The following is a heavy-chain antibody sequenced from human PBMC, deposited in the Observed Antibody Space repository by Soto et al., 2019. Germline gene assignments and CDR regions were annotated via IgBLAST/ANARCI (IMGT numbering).Heavy chain of an antibody. CDR1: GFTFSSYA. D-gene: IGHD3-3*01. Sequence: GGSLRLSCAASGFTFSSYAMHWVRQAPGKGLEWVAVISYDGSNKYYADSVKGRFTISRDNSKNTLYLQMNSLRAEDTTVYYCARDLLEKYYYYGMDVWGQGTTVTVSS. CDR3: ARDLLEKYYYYGMDV. V-gene: IGHV3-30-3*01. CDR2: ISYDGSNK. J-gene: IGHJ6*02.